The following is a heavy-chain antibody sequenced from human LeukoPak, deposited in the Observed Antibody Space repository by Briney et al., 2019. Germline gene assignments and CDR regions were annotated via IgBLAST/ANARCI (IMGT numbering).Heavy chain of an antibody. CDR3: ATRGRWELPLGYFDY. D-gene: IGHD1-26*01. V-gene: IGHV1-24*01. J-gene: IGHJ4*02. Sequence: ASVKVSCKVSGYTLTELSMYWVRQAPGKGLEWMGGFDPEDGETIYAQKFQGRVTMTEDTSTDTAYMELSSLRSEDTAVYYCATRGRWELPLGYFDYWGQGTLVTVSS. CDR1: GYTLTELS. CDR2: FDPEDGET.